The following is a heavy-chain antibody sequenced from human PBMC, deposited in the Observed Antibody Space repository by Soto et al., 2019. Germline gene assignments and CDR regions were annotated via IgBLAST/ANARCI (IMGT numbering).Heavy chain of an antibody. V-gene: IGHV4-39*07. Sequence: SETLSLTCTVSGGSFTSGGYYWSWIRQHPGKGLEWIGSIYYSGSTYYNPSLKSRVTISVDRSKNQFSLKLSSVTAADTAVYYCARGVPFDYWGQGTLVTVSS. CDR2: IYYSGST. CDR3: ARGVPFDY. CDR1: GGSFTSGGYY. J-gene: IGHJ4*02.